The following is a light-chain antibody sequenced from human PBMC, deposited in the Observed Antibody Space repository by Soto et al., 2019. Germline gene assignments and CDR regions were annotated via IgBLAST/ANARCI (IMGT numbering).Light chain of an antibody. CDR2: DVS. V-gene: IGLV2-14*01. CDR3: SSYTSSSTPYCV. Sequence: QSALTQPASVSGSPGQSITISCTGTSSDVGGYNYVSWYQQHPGKAPKLMIYDVSNRPSGVSNRFSGSKSGNTASLTISGLQAEDEADYYCSSYTSSSTPYCVFGNGTKVTVL. J-gene: IGLJ1*01. CDR1: SSDVGGYNY.